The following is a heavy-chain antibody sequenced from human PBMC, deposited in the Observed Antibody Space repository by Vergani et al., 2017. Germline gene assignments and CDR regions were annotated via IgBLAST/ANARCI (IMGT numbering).Heavy chain of an antibody. CDR3: ATATTLAVSGTKYYYYFGIDV. D-gene: IGHD6-19*01. V-gene: IGHV6-1*01. Sequence: QVQLQQSGPGLVKPSQTLSLTCAISGDSVSSNSAAWNWIRQAPSRGLEWLGRTYYGSKWYNDYAVSVKSRITINPDTSKIQFSLQLNSVTPEDTAVYYCATATTLAVSGTKYYYYFGIDVWGQGTTVTVSS. CDR2: TYYGSKWYN. J-gene: IGHJ6*02. CDR1: GDSVSSNSAA.